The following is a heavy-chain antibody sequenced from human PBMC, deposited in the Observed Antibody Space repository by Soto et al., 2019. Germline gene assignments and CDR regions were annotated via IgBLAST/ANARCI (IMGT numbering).Heavy chain of an antibody. D-gene: IGHD6-19*01. CDR1: GFKFEDYA. V-gene: IGHV3-9*01. Sequence: EMQLVESGGGLVPPGRSLRLSCAGFGFKFEDYAMHWVRQVPGKGLEWVSYINWNSGKVKYADSVKGRFTISRDNAKNSLYLHMTSLKSADTALYYCGKAGCSDANCHFWALESWGQGTLVSVSS. J-gene: IGHJ4*02. CDR2: INWNSGKV. CDR3: GKAGCSDANCHFWALES.